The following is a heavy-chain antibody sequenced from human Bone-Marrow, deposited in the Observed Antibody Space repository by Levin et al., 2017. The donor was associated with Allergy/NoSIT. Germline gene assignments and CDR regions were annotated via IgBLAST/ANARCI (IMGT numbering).Heavy chain of an antibody. D-gene: IGHD4-11*01. J-gene: IGHJ6*02. CDR1: GYTLTELS. CDR2: FDPEDGET. CDR3: ATVVHSNYRHYYGMDV. V-gene: IGHV1-24*01. Sequence: GESLKISCKVSGYTLTELSMHWVRQAPGKGLEWMGGFDPEDGETIYAQKFQGRVTMTEDTSTDTAYMELSSLRSEDTAVYYCATVVHSNYRHYYGMDVWGQGTTVTVSS.